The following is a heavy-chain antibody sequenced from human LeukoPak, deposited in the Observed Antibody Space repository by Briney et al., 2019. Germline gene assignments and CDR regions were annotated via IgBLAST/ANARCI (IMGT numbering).Heavy chain of an antibody. J-gene: IGHJ5*02. CDR1: GFTFSDYY. Sequence: GGSLRLSCAASGFTFSDYYMSWIRQAPGKGLEWVSYISISGSTIYYADSVKGRFTISRDNAKNSLYLQMNSLRAEDTAVYYCARDSNIVVVVAATKTNWFDPWGQGTLVTVSS. V-gene: IGHV3-11*04. CDR3: ARDSNIVVVVAATKTNWFDP. CDR2: ISISGSTI. D-gene: IGHD2-15*01.